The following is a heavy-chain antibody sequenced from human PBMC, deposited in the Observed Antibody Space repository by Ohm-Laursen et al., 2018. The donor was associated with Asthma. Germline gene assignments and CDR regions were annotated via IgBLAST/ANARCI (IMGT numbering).Heavy chain of an antibody. CDR1: GGTFSSYA. CDR3: AYLVLSGEEGSSIYYYYYYGMDV. CDR2: IIPIFGTA. V-gene: IGHV1-69*13. D-gene: IGHD6-6*01. J-gene: IGHJ6*02. Sequence: GASVKVSCKASGGTFSSYAISWVRQAPGQGLEWMGGIIPIFGTANYAQKFQGRVTITADESTSTAYMELSSLRSEDTAVYYCAYLVLSGEEGSSIYYYYYYGMDVWGQGTTVTVSS.